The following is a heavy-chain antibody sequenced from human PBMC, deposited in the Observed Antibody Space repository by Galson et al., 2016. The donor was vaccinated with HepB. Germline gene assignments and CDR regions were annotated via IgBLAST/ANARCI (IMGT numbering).Heavy chain of an antibody. D-gene: IGHD2-8*02. CDR1: GYPFTGYF. CDR2: INPSTGDT. J-gene: IGHJ4*02. Sequence: SVKVSCKASGYPFTGYFIHWMRQAPGQGLEWMGWINPSTGDTNYAQRFQGWVTMTRDTSISTVYMELTSLPSDDTAMYYCARGPSTGAYDYWGQGTLVTVSS. CDR3: ARGPSTGAYDY. V-gene: IGHV1-2*04.